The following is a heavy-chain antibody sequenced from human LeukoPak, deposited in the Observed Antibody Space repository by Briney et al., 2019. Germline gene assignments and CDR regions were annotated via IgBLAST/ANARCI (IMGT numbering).Heavy chain of an antibody. Sequence: PSETLSLTCAVSGGFLSSTNWWSWVRQPPGKGLEWIGEIYHSGSTNYNPSLKSRVTISADKSKNQFSLKLTYVTAADTAVYYCARDRVGVRAFDYWGQGTLVTVSS. CDR1: GGFLSSTNW. CDR3: ARDRVGVRAFDY. D-gene: IGHD1-26*01. J-gene: IGHJ4*02. CDR2: IYHSGST. V-gene: IGHV4-4*02.